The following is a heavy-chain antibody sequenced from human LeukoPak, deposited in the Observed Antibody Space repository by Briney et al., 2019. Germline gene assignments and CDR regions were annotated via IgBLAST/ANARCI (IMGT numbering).Heavy chain of an antibody. Sequence: GASVKVPCKASGYTFTTFGISWVRQAPGQGLEWMGWISAYNGNTNYAQKLQGRVTMTTDTSTSTAYMELRSLTSDDTAVYYCARGATPASIAVAGTSNFDYWGQGTLVTVSS. J-gene: IGHJ4*02. CDR2: ISAYNGNT. CDR3: ARGATPASIAVAGTSNFDY. V-gene: IGHV1-18*01. CDR1: GYTFTTFG. D-gene: IGHD6-19*01.